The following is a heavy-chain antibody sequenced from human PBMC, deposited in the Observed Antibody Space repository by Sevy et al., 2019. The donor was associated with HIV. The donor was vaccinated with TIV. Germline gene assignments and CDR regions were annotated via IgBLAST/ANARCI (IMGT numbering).Heavy chain of an antibody. Sequence: SETLSLTCTVSGGSISSYYWSWIRQPPGKGLEWIGYIYYSGSTNYNPSLKSRVTISVDTSKNQFSLKLSSVTAADTAGYYCARGLGYCSSTSCRIYYYYGMDVWGQGTTVTVSS. CDR3: ARGLGYCSSTSCRIYYYYGMDV. J-gene: IGHJ6*02. CDR2: IYYSGST. V-gene: IGHV4-59*01. D-gene: IGHD2-2*01. CDR1: GGSISSYY.